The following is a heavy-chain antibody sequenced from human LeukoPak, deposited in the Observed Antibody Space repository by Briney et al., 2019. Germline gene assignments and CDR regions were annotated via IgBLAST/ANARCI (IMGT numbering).Heavy chain of an antibody. J-gene: IGHJ4*02. V-gene: IGHV3-7*03. CDR1: GITVSRYW. CDR3: ATYSGVHHKTFDD. D-gene: IGHD1-26*01. Sequence: GGSLRLSCAASGITVSRYWMSWVRQTPGGGLVWVANIKQDENEQDYVDSVRGRFTISRDNVKNSLYLQMNSLRVEDTALYFCATYSGVHHKTFDDWGQGTLVTVSS. CDR2: IKQDENEQ.